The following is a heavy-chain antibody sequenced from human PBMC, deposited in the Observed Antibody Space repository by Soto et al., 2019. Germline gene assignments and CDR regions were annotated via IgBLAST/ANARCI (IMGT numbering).Heavy chain of an antibody. J-gene: IGHJ3*02. CDR2: ISSSSSTI. D-gene: IGHD3-3*01. CDR1: GFTFSSYS. CDR3: ARGAHPPLRFLEWLLKHDAFDI. Sequence: GGSLRLSCAASGFTFSSYSMNWVRQAPGKGLEWVSYISSSSSTIYYADSVKGRFTISRDNAKNSLYLQMNSLRDEDTAVYYCARGAHPPLRFLEWLLKHDAFDIWGQGTMVTVSS. V-gene: IGHV3-48*02.